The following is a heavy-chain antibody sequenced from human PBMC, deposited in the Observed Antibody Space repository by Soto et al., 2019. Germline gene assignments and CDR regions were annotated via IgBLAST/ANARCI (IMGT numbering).Heavy chain of an antibody. D-gene: IGHD2-15*01. J-gene: IGHJ4*02. CDR2: ISSSSSYI. V-gene: IGHV3-21*01. Sequence: EVQLVESGGGLVKPGGSLRLSCAASGFTFSSYSMNWVRQAPGKGLEWVSSISSSSSYIYYADSVKGRFTISRDNAKNSLYLQMNSLRAEDTAVYYCANACRSSGGSCYHGDDYWGQGTLVTVSS. CDR3: ANACRSSGGSCYHGDDY. CDR1: GFTFSSYS.